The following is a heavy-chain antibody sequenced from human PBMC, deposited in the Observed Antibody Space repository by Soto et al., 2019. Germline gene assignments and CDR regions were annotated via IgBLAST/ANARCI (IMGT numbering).Heavy chain of an antibody. V-gene: IGHV4-4*02. Sequence: QVQLQESGPGLVKPSGTLSLTCAVSGGSISSSNWWSWVRQPPGKGLEWIGEIYHSGSTSYNPSLKDRVTQSVDKSNDQSSLKLSSVTAADTAVYYCAGTYYDILTGYSKANWFDPWGQGTLVTVSS. CDR3: AGTYYDILTGYSKANWFDP. CDR1: GGSISSSNW. J-gene: IGHJ5*02. CDR2: IYHSGST. D-gene: IGHD3-9*01.